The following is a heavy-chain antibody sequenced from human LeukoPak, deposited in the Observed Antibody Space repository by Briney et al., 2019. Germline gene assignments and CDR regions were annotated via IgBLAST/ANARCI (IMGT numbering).Heavy chain of an antibody. CDR1: GGSISNYY. CDR2: INHSGST. J-gene: IGHJ6*03. Sequence: SETLSLTCSVSGGSISNYYWSWIRQPPGKGLEWIGEINHSGSTNYNPSLKSRVTISVDTSKNQFSLKLSSVTAADTAVYYCARAFSYYDFWSGYYRNYYYMDVWGKGTTVTVSS. D-gene: IGHD3-3*01. CDR3: ARAFSYYDFWSGYYRNYYYMDV. V-gene: IGHV4-34*01.